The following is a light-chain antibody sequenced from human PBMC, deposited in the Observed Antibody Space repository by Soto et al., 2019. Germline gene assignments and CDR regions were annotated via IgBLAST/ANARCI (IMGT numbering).Light chain of an antibody. V-gene: IGKV3-11*01. J-gene: IGKJ5*01. Sequence: EIVLTQSPATLSLSPGERATLSCRASQSVSTYLAWYQQKPGQAPRLLIYDASNRATGIPARFSGSGSGTDFTLAISSLEPEDSAVYYCQQRSNWPPITFGQGTQLEI. CDR3: QQRSNWPPIT. CDR2: DAS. CDR1: QSVSTY.